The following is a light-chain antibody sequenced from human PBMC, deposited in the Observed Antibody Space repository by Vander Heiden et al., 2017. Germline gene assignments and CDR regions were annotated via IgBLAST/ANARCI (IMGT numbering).Light chain of an antibody. CDR3: QAWDSSTARSVV. Sequence: SYELTQPPSVSVSPGQTASITCPGDKLGDKYACWYQQKPGQSPWLVIYKDSKRPSGIPERFSGSNSGNTATLTISGTQAMDEADYYCQAWDSSTARSVVFGGGTKLTVL. CDR1: KLGDKY. J-gene: IGLJ2*01. CDR2: KDS. V-gene: IGLV3-1*01.